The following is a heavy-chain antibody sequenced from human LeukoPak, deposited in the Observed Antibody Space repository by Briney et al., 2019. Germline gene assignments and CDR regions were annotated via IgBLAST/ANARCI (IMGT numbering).Heavy chain of an antibody. D-gene: IGHD5-18*01. J-gene: IGHJ3*02. CDR2: ISGSGGST. CDR3: ARPYTAMGSFDAFDI. Sequence: GGSLRLSCAASGFTFSSYAMSWVRQAPGKGLEWVSAISGSGGSTYYADSVKGRFTISRDNSKNTLYLQMNSLRAEDTAVYYCARPYTAMGSFDAFDIWGQGTMVTVSS. V-gene: IGHV3-23*01. CDR1: GFTFSSYA.